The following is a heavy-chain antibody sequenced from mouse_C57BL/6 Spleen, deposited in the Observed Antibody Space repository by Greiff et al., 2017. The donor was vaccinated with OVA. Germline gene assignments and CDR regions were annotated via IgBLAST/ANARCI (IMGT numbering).Heavy chain of an antibody. CDR1: GYTFTSYW. V-gene: IGHV1-52*01. D-gene: IGHD2-2*01. J-gene: IGHJ2*01. CDR2: IDPSDSET. Sequence: QVQLKQPGAELVRPGSSVKLSCKASGYTFTSYWMHWVKQRPIQGLEWIGNIDPSDSETHYNQKFKDKATLTVDKSSSTAYMQLSSLTSEDSAVYYCARSSNGYPLDYWGQGTTLTVSS. CDR3: ARSSNGYPLDY.